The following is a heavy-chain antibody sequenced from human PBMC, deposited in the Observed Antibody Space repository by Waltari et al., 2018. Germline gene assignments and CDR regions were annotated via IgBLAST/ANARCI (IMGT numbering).Heavy chain of an antibody. CDR1: GGSMSSGSFY. CDR2: IYYSGRV. CDR3: ARHWKKSGYRFDP. D-gene: IGHD5-12*01. Sequence: QLQLQESGPGLVRPSETLSLTCSVAGGSMSSGSFYWGWIRQFPGKGFEWIGSIYYSGRVDYNPTLKSRVTISGDTSMNQFSLELSSVTAADTAVYYCARHWKKSGYRFDPWGQGTLVTVSS. J-gene: IGHJ5*02. V-gene: IGHV4-39*01.